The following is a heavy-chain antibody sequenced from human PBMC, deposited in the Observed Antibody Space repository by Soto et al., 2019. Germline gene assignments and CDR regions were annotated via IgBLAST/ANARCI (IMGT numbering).Heavy chain of an antibody. CDR2: IHYTGKA. J-gene: IGHJ4*02. Sequence: QLQLQESGPGLVKPSETLSLTCTVSDGSISINDYYWGWIRQPPGQGLEWIGNIHYTGKAYYNPSLKSRVTISVDTSKDQFSLRLTSVTAADTAVYYCADMRGQWLPRDWGQGTLVTVSS. CDR1: DGSISINDYY. CDR3: ADMRGQWLPRD. D-gene: IGHD6-19*01. V-gene: IGHV4-39*01.